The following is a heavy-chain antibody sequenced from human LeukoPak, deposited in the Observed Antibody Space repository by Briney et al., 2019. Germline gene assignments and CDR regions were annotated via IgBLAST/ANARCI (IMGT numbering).Heavy chain of an antibody. D-gene: IGHD3-10*01. CDR3: ARAILVRGVILYDAFDI. J-gene: IGHJ3*02. Sequence: SETLSLTCTVSGGSISSGGYYWSWIRQHPGKGLEWIGYIYYNGVTSYNPSLRGRVTMSLDTSKNQFSLKLSSVTAADTAIYYCARAILVRGVILYDAFDIWGQGTMVTVSS. CDR2: IYYNGVT. CDR1: GGSISSGGYY. V-gene: IGHV4-61*08.